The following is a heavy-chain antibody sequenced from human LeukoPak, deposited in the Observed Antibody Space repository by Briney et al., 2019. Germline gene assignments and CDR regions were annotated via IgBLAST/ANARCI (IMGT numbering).Heavy chain of an antibody. V-gene: IGHV3-7*03. D-gene: IGHD6-19*01. CDR1: GFTFSRYW. CDR3: AKEVAVAGTVDY. Sequence: GGSLRLSCAASGFTSSGFTFSRYWMSWVRQAPGKGLEWVANIKEDGSEKYYVDSVKGRFTISRDNAKNSLYLQMNSLRAEDTAVYYCAKEVAVAGTVDYWGQGTLVTVSS. CDR2: IKEDGSEK. J-gene: IGHJ4*02.